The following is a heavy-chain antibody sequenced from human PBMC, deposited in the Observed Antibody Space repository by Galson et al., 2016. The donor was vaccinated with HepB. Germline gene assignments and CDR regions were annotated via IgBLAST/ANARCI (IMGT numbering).Heavy chain of an antibody. CDR3: TRDPRRFDY. J-gene: IGHJ4*02. Sequence: SLRLSCAASGFTFNNYWMGWVRQAPGKGLEWVANLTPDGNEKHYVDSLKGRLTISRDNAKNSVYLEMNSLRVEDTAIYYCTRDPRRFDYWGQGTQVTVSS. CDR1: GFTFNNYW. CDR2: LTPDGNEK. V-gene: IGHV3-7*04.